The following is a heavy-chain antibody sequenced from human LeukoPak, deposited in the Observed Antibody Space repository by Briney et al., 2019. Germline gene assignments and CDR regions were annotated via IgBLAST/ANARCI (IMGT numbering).Heavy chain of an antibody. CDR1: GYTFTSHG. V-gene: IGHV1-18*01. Sequence: GASVKVSCKASGYTFTSHGLSWARQAPGQGLEWMGWISIYSGNTNYAQKFQDRISMTTDTSTSTAYMELRSLKSDDTAVYYCARDPGGTWGFDYWGQGALVIVSS. CDR3: ARDPGGTWGFDY. D-gene: IGHD7-27*01. J-gene: IGHJ4*02. CDR2: ISIYSGNT.